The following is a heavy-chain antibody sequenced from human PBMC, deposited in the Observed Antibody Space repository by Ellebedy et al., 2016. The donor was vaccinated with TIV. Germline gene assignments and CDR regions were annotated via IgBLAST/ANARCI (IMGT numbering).Heavy chain of an antibody. CDR2: IKSKTDGGTT. D-gene: IGHD3-22*01. CDR1: GFTFTNAW. V-gene: IGHV3-15*01. J-gene: IGHJ3*02. CDR3: TTTMIVVVITTPGTDDAFDI. Sequence: GESLKISCAASGFTFTNAWMIWVRQAPGEGLEWVGRIKSKTDGGTTDYAAPVKGRFTISRDDSKNTLYLQMNSLKTEDTAVYYCTTTMIVVVITTPGTDDAFDIWGQGTMVTVSS.